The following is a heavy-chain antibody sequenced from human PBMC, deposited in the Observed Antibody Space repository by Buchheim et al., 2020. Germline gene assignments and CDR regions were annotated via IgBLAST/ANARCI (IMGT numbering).Heavy chain of an antibody. CDR2: IKSDGSST. Sequence: EVQLVESGGGLVQPGGSLRLSCAASGFTFSSYWMHWVRQAPGKGLVWASHIKSDGSSTSYADSVKGRFTISRENAKNTLYLQMNSLRAEDTAMYYCARGHSSGWYEVDNWGQGTL. CDR3: ARGHSSGWYEVDN. CDR1: GFTFSSYW. D-gene: IGHD6-19*01. V-gene: IGHV3-74*01. J-gene: IGHJ4*02.